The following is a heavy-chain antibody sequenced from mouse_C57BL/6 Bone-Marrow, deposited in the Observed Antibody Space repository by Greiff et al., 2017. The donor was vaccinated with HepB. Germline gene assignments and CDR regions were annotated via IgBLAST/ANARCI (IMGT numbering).Heavy chain of an antibody. V-gene: IGHV1-54*01. CDR1: GYAFTNYL. Sequence: VKLMESGAELVRPGTSVKVSCKASGYAFTNYLIEWVKQRPGQGLEWIGVINPGSGGTNYNEKFKGKATLTADKSSSTAYMQLSSLTSADSAVYFGARENFLALFAYWGQGTLVTVSA. J-gene: IGHJ3*01. CDR2: INPGSGGT. CDR3: ARENFLALFAY.